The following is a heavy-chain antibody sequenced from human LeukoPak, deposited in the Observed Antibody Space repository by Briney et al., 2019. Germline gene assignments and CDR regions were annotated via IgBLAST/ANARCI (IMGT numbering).Heavy chain of an antibody. CDR1: GFTFNSFW. V-gene: IGHV3-7*01. CDR2: IKEDGSEK. D-gene: IGHD2-2*01. J-gene: IGHJ5*02. Sequence: GGSLRLSCAASGFTFNSFWMSWVRQAPGKGLEWVANIKEDGSEKYYVDSVKGRFTISRDNAKNSLYLQVNSLRAEDTAVYYCARSGVVVPVAPVRFDPWGQGTLVTVSS. CDR3: ARSGVVVPVAPVRFDP.